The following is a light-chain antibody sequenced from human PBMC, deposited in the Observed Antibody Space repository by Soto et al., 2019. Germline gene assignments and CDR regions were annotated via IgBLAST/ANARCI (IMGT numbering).Light chain of an antibody. V-gene: IGLV2-11*01. CDR1: SSDVGGYNY. CDR2: DVS. CDR3: CSSAGTYTSV. Sequence: QSALTQPRSVSGSPGQSVTISCTGTSSDVGGYNYVSWYQQHPGKAPKLMISDVSKRPSGVPDRFSGSKSGNTASLTISGLQAADEADYYCCSSAGTYTSVFGGGTQLTVL. J-gene: IGLJ3*02.